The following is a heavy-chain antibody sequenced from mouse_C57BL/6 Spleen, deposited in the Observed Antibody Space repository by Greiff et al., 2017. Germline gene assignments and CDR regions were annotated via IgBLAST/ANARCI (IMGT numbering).Heavy chain of an antibody. D-gene: IGHD1-1*01. Sequence: EVMLVESGGDLVKPGGSLKLSCAASGFTFSSYCMSWVRQTPDKGLEWVATISRGGSYTYYPDSVKGRVTLSRDKAKNTLYRQLRSVKSEDTAMYYCARQVYDYFDYWGQGTTLTVSS. CDR3: ARQVYDYFDY. CDR2: ISRGGSYT. V-gene: IGHV5-6*01. J-gene: IGHJ2*01. CDR1: GFTFSSYC.